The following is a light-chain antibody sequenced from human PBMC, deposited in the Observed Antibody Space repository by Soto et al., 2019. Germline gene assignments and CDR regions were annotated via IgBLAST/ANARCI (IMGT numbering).Light chain of an antibody. CDR3: LQDYNYPRP. Sequence: DIQMTQYKTSLSASVGDRVTITCRASQSSSNFLNWYQQEPGKAPKLLIYAASSLRSGVTSRFSGSGSGTDFTLTISSLQREDFATYYCLQDYNYPRPFGQGTK. CDR2: AAS. J-gene: IGKJ1*01. CDR1: QSSSNF. V-gene: IGKV1-39*01.